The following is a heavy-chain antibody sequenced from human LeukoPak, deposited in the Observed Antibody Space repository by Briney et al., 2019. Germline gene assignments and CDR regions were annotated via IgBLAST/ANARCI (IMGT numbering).Heavy chain of an antibody. CDR3: AGDRVDILTGSNGDFDY. J-gene: IGHJ4*02. V-gene: IGHV3-7*03. CDR1: GFTFSSYW. Sequence: GGSLRLSCAASGFTFSSYWMSWVRQAPGKGLEWVANIKQDGSEKYYVDSVKGRFTISRDNAKNSLYLQMNSLRAEDTAVYHCAGDRVDILTGSNGDFDYWGQGTLVTVSS. CDR2: IKQDGSEK. D-gene: IGHD3-9*01.